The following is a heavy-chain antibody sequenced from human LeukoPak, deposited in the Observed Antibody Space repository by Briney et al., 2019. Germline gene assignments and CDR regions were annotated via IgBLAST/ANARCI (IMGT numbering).Heavy chain of an antibody. Sequence: GGSLRLSCAASGVTFCSYNMNCVRQTPGRGLEWGSSITSGSSHIYYADSVKGRFTISRDNAKSSLYLQMNSLRAEDTAVYYCARDPDSGSYGADYYYYMDVWGKGTTVTISS. J-gene: IGHJ6*03. V-gene: IGHV3-21*01. CDR1: GVTFCSYN. CDR2: ITSGSSHI. D-gene: IGHD1-26*01. CDR3: ARDPDSGSYGADYYYYMDV.